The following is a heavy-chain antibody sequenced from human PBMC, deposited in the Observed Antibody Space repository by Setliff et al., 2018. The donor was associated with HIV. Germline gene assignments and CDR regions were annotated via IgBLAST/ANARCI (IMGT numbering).Heavy chain of an antibody. CDR2: IYHTGST. CDR3: ARPASDAFDI. Sequence: PSETLSLTCDVSGYSISSGYYWVWIRQSPGKGLEWIATIYHTGSTYYNPSLKSRVTISVDTSKNQFSLKLSSVTAADTAVYCCARPASDAFDIWGQGTMVTV. D-gene: IGHD2-2*01. J-gene: IGHJ3*02. V-gene: IGHV4-38-2*01. CDR1: GYSISSGYY.